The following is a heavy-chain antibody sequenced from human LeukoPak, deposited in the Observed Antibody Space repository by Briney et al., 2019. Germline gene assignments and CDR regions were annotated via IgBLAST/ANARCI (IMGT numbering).Heavy chain of an antibody. J-gene: IGHJ5*02. CDR1: GYSFTSYW. CDR2: IYPGDSDT. D-gene: IGHD3-10*01. CDR3: ARSGDKGDWFDP. Sequence: GESLKISCKGSGYSFTSYWIGWVRQMPGKGLEWMGLIYPGDSDTRYSLPFQGQVIFSADKSISTAHLQWSSLKASDTAMYYCARSGDKGDWFDPWGQGTLVTVSS. V-gene: IGHV5-51*01.